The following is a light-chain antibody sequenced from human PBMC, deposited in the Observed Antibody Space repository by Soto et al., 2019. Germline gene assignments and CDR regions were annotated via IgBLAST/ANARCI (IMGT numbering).Light chain of an antibody. CDR2: GAS. J-gene: IGKJ1*01. Sequence: EIVLTQSPGTLSLSPGDRATLSCRASQSVSSNFLAWYQQKPGQAPRLLIYGASIRATGIPDWFSGSGSGTEFTITIRRVEAEEFEMYFCHQYGSSPRTFGQGTKVEIK. V-gene: IGKV3-20*01. CDR1: QSVSSNF. CDR3: HQYGSSPRT.